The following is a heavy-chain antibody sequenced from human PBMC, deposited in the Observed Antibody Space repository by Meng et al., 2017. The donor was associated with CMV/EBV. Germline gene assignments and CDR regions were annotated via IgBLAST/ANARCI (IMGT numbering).Heavy chain of an antibody. D-gene: IGHD3-10*01. CDR3: AKTSGRFQFDY. Sequence: GESLKISCAASGFTFSSYAMRWVRQAPGKGLEWVSAISGSGGRTYYADSVKGRFTISRDNSKNTLYLQMNSLRAEDTAVYYCAKTSGRFQFDYWGQGTLVTVSS. V-gene: IGHV3-23*01. CDR1: GFTFSSYA. CDR2: ISGSGGRT. J-gene: IGHJ4*02.